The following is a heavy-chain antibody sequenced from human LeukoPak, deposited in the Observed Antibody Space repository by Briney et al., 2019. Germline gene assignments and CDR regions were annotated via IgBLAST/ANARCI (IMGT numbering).Heavy chain of an antibody. CDR2: IRYDGSNK. CDR3: AKDGLSSSWSFDY. V-gene: IGHV3-30*02. J-gene: IGHJ4*02. Sequence: GGSLRLSCAASGFTFSTYGMHWVRQAPGKGLEWVAFIRYDGSNKYYADSVKGRFTISRDNSKNTLYLQMNSLRSEDTAVYYCAKDGLSSSWSFDYWGQGTLVTVSS. D-gene: IGHD6-13*01. CDR1: GFTFSTYG.